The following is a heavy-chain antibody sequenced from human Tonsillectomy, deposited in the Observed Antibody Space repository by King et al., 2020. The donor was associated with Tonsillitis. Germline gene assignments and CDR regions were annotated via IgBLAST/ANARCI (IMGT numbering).Heavy chain of an antibody. CDR3: AKDRYSSGWTTSGGDY. CDR1: GFTFSSYG. J-gene: IGHJ4*02. CDR2: IRYDGSNK. D-gene: IGHD6-19*01. Sequence: VQLVESGGGVVQPGGSLRLSCAASGFTFSSYGMHWVRQAPGKGLEWVAFIRYDGSNKYYADSVKGRFTISRDNSKNTLYLQMNSLRAEDTAVYYCAKDRYSSGWTTSGGDYWGQGTLVTVSS. V-gene: IGHV3-30*02.